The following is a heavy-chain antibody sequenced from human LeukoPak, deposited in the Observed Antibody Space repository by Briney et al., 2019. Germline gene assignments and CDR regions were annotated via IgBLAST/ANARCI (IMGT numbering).Heavy chain of an antibody. CDR3: ARGVFLWFGDILENAFDI. D-gene: IGHD3-10*01. Sequence: PSETLSLTCTVSGGSISSSSYYWGWIRQPPGKGLEWIGSIYYSGSTYYNPSLKSRVTISVDTSKNQFSLKLSSVTAADTAVYYCARGVFLWFGDILENAFDIWGQGTMVTVSS. J-gene: IGHJ3*02. V-gene: IGHV4-39*07. CDR1: GGSISSSSYY. CDR2: IYYSGST.